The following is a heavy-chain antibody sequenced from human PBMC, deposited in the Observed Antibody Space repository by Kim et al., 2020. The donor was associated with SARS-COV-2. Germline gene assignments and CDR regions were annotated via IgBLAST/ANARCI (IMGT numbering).Heavy chain of an antibody. Sequence: GGSLRLSCAASGFTFSSYWMSWVRQAPGKGLEWVANIKQDGSEKYYVDSVKGRFTISRDNAKNSLYLQMNSLRAEDTAVYYCARELVYYDYVWGSYSPSYGMDVWGQGTTVTVSS. CDR2: IKQDGSEK. D-gene: IGHD3-16*01. V-gene: IGHV3-7*03. J-gene: IGHJ6*02. CDR1: GFTFSSYW. CDR3: ARELVYYDYVWGSYSPSYGMDV.